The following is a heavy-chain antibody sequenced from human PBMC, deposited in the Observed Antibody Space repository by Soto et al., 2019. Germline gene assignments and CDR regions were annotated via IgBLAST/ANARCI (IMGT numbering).Heavy chain of an antibody. CDR3: AKFQTMVRGVHRGNYFHP. Sequence: SETLSLTCTVSDSPISNYYWGWFRQPPGLGLEWVGYIYYTGTTTYNPSLRSRVAISLDASKSQFSLNLRSVTAADTAVYYCAKFQTMVRGVHRGNYFHPWGQGTQVTVS. J-gene: IGHJ5*02. V-gene: IGHV4-59*08. D-gene: IGHD3-10*01. CDR2: IYYTGTT. CDR1: DSPISNYY.